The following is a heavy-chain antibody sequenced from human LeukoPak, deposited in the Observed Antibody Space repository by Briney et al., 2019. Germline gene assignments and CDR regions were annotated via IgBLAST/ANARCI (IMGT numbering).Heavy chain of an antibody. CDR2: IKSEIDGGAT. CDR1: GFTFINTW. D-gene: IGHD5-12*01. J-gene: IGHJ3*02. V-gene: IGHV3-15*07. CDR3: TTGGSVIVAGTRAFDI. Sequence: GGSLRLPCAASGFTFINTWMNWVRQAPGKGLEWVGRIKSEIDGGATDYAAPVQGRFTISRDDSQATLYLQMNSLKTEDTDVYYCTTGGSVIVAGTRAFDIWGQGTMVTVSS.